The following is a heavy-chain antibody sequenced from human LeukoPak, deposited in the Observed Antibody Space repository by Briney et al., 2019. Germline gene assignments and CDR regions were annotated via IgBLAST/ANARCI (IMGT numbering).Heavy chain of an antibody. CDR2: ISSSSSYI. CDR1: GFTFSSYS. D-gene: IGHD2-15*01. V-gene: IGHV3-21*01. J-gene: IGHJ4*02. Sequence: GGSLRLSSAASGFTFSSYSMNWVRQAPGKGLEWVSSISSSSSYIYYADSVKGRFTISRDNAKNSLYLQMNSLRAEDTAVYYCARDDCSGGSCYDYWGQGTLVTVSS. CDR3: ARDDCSGGSCYDY.